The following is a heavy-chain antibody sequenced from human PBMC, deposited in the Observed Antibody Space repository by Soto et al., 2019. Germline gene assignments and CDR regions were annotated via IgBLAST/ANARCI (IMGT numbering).Heavy chain of an antibody. CDR2: ISGSGGST. V-gene: IGHV3-23*01. D-gene: IGHD2-21*02. CDR3: AKDPPSLAYCGGDCYSGPIDY. J-gene: IGHJ4*02. CDR1: GFTFSSYA. Sequence: EVQLLESGGGLVQPGGSLRLSCAASGFTFSSYAMSWVRQAPGKGLEWVSAISGSGGSTYYADSVKGRFTISRDNSKNTLYLQMNSLRAEDTAVYYCAKDPPSLAYCGGDCYSGPIDYWGQGTLVTVSS.